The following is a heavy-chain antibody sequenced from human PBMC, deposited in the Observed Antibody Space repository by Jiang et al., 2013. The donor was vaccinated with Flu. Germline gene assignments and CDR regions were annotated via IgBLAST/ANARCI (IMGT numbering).Heavy chain of an antibody. CDR3: ARAPLGRDAFDI. CDR1: GDSVSSNTAA. CDR2: TYYRSKWYH. J-gene: IGHJ3*02. Sequence: QTLSLTCAISGDSVSSNTAAWNWIRQSPSRGLEWLGRTYYRSKWYHDYALSVKSRITINPDTTKNQVSLHLNSVTPEDTAVYYCARAPLGRDAFDIWGQGTMVTVSS. V-gene: IGHV6-1*01. D-gene: IGHD1-26*01.